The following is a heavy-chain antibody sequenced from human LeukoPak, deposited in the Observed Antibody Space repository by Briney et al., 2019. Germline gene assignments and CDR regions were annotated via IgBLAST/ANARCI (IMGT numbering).Heavy chain of an antibody. V-gene: IGHV3-21*01. CDR1: GFTFSSYS. Sequence: GGSLSLFCAASGFTFSSYSMNWVRHPPGKGRECVLSISSNRSYIYYADSVKGRFATSRDNANNSLYLQKNSLRAENTAVYDGEREATVNIVVVPGRSWFDSWGQGTLVTVSS. CDR2: ISSNRSYI. CDR3: EREATVNIVVVPGRSWFDS. D-gene: IGHD2-2*01. J-gene: IGHJ5*01.